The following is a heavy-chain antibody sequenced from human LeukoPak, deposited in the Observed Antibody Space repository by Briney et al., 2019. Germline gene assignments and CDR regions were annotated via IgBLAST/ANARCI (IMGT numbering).Heavy chain of an antibody. CDR3: ARGLEHYYDSSGYAY. Sequence: ASVKVSCKASGYTFTSYGINWVRQATGQGLEWMGWMNPNSGNTGYAQKFQGRVTMTRNTSISTAYMELSSLRSEDTAVYYCARGLEHYYDSSGYAYWGQGTLVTVSS. CDR1: GYTFTSYG. J-gene: IGHJ4*02. CDR2: MNPNSGNT. D-gene: IGHD3-22*01. V-gene: IGHV1-8*01.